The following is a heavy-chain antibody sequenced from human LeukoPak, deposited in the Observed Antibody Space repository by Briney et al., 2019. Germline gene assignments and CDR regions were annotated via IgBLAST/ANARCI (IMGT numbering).Heavy chain of an antibody. V-gene: IGHV4-39*01. CDR3: ARHGGGSYLDHFDY. J-gene: IGHJ4*02. Sequence: KSSETLSLTCTVSGGSISSSSYYWGWIRQPPGKGLEWIGSIYYSGSTYYNPSLKSRVTISVDTSKNQFSLKLSSVTAADTAVYYCARHGGGSYLDHFDYWGQGTLVTVSS. CDR2: IYYSGST. D-gene: IGHD1-26*01. CDR1: GGSISSSSYY.